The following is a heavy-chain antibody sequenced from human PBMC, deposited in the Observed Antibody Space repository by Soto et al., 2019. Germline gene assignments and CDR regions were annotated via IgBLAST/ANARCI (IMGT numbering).Heavy chain of an antibody. D-gene: IGHD5-12*01. J-gene: IGHJ4*02. CDR3: VRVVAIPGYPDN. Sequence: SLKVSCKTSGGTFSIYAISWVLQAPGQGLEWMGGIVPIVDTSTYAQKFQGRVTITADESTSTVYMELSSLRSDDTAVYYCVRVVAIPGYPDNWGQGTLVTVSS. V-gene: IGHV1-69*13. CDR1: GGTFSIYA. CDR2: IVPIVDTS.